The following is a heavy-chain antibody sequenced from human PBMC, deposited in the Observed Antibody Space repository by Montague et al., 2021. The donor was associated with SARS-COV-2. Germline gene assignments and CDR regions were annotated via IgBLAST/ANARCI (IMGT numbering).Heavy chain of an antibody. CDR1: GGSISSSSYY. CDR2: IYYSGST. D-gene: IGHD5-12*01. Sequence: SETRSLTCTVSGGSISSSSYYWGWIRQPPGKGLEWIGSIYYSGSTXYNPSLKSRVTISVDTSKNQFSLKLSSVTAADTAVYYCARDLWVWLSVEGSFDYWGQGTLVTVSS. CDR3: ARDLWVWLSVEGSFDY. J-gene: IGHJ4*02. V-gene: IGHV4-39*07.